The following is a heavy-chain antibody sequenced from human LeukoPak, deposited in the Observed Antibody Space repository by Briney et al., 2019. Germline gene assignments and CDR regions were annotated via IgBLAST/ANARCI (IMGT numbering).Heavy chain of an antibody. CDR2: IYYSGST. J-gene: IGHJ4*02. Sequence: PSETLSLTCTVSGGSVSSGSYYWTWIRQPPGKELEWIGYIYYSGSTNYNPSLKSRVTISVDMSKNQFSLKLSSVTAADTAVYYCARDPSGYFNYWGQGTLATVSS. V-gene: IGHV4-61*01. D-gene: IGHD3-22*01. CDR1: GGSVSSGSYY. CDR3: ARDPSGYFNY.